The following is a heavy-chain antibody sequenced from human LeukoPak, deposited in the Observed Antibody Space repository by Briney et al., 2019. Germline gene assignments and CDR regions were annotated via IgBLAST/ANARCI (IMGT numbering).Heavy chain of an antibody. D-gene: IGHD7-27*01. CDR1: GGSISSYY. CDR2: IYTSGST. Sequence: KASETLSLTCTVSGGSISSYYWSWIRQPAGKGLEWIGRIYTSGSTNYNPSLKSRVTMSVDTSKNQFSLKLSSVTAADTAVYYCARTYWGGYYYYYYMDVWGKGTTVTISS. V-gene: IGHV4-4*07. CDR3: ARTYWGGYYYYYYMDV. J-gene: IGHJ6*03.